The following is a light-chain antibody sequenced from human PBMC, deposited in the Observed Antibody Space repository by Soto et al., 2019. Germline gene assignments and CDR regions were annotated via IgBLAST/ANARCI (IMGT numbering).Light chain of an antibody. CDR1: QNVNSN. J-gene: IGKJ1*01. Sequence: ETVMTQSPATLSVSPGERATLSCRASQNVNSNLAWYQQKPGQAPRLLIYAASTRAAGIPARFRGTGSGTEFLLTIGSLQSEDFAVYYCLHYDNWPPWTFGQGTKVEIK. CDR3: LHYDNWPPWT. CDR2: AAS. V-gene: IGKV3-15*01.